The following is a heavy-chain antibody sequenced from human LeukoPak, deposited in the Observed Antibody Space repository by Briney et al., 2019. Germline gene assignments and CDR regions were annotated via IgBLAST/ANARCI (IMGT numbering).Heavy chain of an antibody. CDR1: GGSISSSSYY. V-gene: IGHV4-39*01. J-gene: IGHJ4*02. D-gene: IGHD2-2*01. CDR2: IYYTGST. Sequence: PSETLSLTCTVSGGSISSSSYYWGWIRQPPGKGLEWIGSIYYTGSTYYNSSLKSRATISIDMSENQFSLKLSSVTAADTAVYYCARHASYIVVVPATLDYWGQGTLVTVSS. CDR3: ARHASYIVVVPATLDY.